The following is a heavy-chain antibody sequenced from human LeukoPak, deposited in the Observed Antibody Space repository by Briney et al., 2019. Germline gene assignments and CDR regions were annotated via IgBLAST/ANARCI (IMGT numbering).Heavy chain of an antibody. CDR2: ISGSGGST. CDR3: AKDPNGDYIGTFDI. CDR1: KFNFNSYG. D-gene: IGHD4-17*01. Sequence: GGSLRLSCTTSKFNFNSYGMTWIRQAPGKGLEWVSSISGSGGSTQYAASVQGRFTISRDNSKNTLYLQMNSLRAEDTAVYYCAKDPNGDYIGTFDIWGQGTMVTVSS. J-gene: IGHJ3*02. V-gene: IGHV3-23*01.